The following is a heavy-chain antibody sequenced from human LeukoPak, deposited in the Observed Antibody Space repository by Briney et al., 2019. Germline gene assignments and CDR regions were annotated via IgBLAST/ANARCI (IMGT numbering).Heavy chain of an antibody. J-gene: IGHJ5*02. Sequence: ASVKVSCKVSGYTFISYGISWVRQAPGQGLEWMGWISTYNGNTNYAQKLQGRVTMTTDTSTSTAYMELRSLRSDDTAVYYCASSSVVVVAASTNWFDPWGQGTLVTVSS. CDR3: ASSSVVVVAASTNWFDP. CDR1: GYTFISYG. CDR2: ISTYNGNT. D-gene: IGHD2-15*01. V-gene: IGHV1-18*01.